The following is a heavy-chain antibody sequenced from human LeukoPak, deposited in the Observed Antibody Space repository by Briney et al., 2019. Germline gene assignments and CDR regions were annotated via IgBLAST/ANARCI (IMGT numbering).Heavy chain of an antibody. CDR2: INGDGSST. J-gene: IGHJ5*02. CDR3: ARVTQKVTTLSWVARSGNNWFDP. Sequence: PGGSLRLSCAASGFTFSSYWMHWVRQGPGKGLVWVSHINGDGSSTTYADSVKGRFTISRDNAKNTLFLQMNSLRAEDTAVYYCARVTQKVTTLSWVARSGNNWFDPWGQGTLVTVSS. D-gene: IGHD4-17*01. V-gene: IGHV3-74*01. CDR1: GFTFSSYW.